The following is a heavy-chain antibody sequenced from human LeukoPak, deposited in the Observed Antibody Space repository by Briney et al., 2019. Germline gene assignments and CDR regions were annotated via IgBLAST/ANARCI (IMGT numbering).Heavy chain of an antibody. D-gene: IGHD5-12*01. CDR3: AGNGYSGYDFGYYYYYMDV. Sequence: PGGSLRLSCAASGFTFSSYEMNWVRQAPGKGLEWVSYISSSGSTIYYADSVKGRFTISRDNAKNSLYLQMNSLRAEDTAVYYCAGNGYSGYDFGYYYYYMDVWGKGTTVTVSS. J-gene: IGHJ6*03. V-gene: IGHV3-48*03. CDR1: GFTFSSYE. CDR2: ISSSGSTI.